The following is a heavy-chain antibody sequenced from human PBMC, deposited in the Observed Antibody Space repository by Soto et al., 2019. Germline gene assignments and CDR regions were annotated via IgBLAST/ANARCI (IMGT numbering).Heavy chain of an antibody. Sequence: QVQLQQWGAGLLKPSETLSLTCAVYGGSFSGYYWSWIRQPPGKGLEWIGEINHSGSTNYNPSLKSRVTISVDTSKNQFSLKLSSVTAADTAVYYCARGEYGDYVRVFGYWGQSTLVTVSS. D-gene: IGHD4-17*01. V-gene: IGHV4-34*01. J-gene: IGHJ4*02. CDR3: ARGEYGDYVRVFGY. CDR2: INHSGST. CDR1: GGSFSGYY.